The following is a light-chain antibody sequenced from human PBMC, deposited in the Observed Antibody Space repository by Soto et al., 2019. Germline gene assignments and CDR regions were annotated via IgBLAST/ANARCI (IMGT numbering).Light chain of an antibody. CDR3: QHYNNWLGT. V-gene: IGKV4-1*01. J-gene: IGKJ4*01. CDR2: WAS. Sequence: DIVMTQSPDSLAVSLGERATINCKSSQSVLYSSDNKNYLAWYQQKPGQPPKLVISWASTRESGVPDRFSGSGSGTEFTLTISSLQSEDFAVYYCQHYNNWLGTFGGGTKVDIK. CDR1: QSVLYSSDNKNY.